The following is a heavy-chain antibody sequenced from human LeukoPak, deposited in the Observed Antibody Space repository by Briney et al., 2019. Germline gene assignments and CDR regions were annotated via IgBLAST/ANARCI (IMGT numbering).Heavy chain of an antibody. CDR1: GYTFTSYY. CDR3: ARASDPNWFDP. J-gene: IGHJ5*02. CDR2: INFSGDST. D-gene: IGHD2-21*02. V-gene: IGHV1-46*01. Sequence: GASVKVSCKASGYTFTSYYIHWVRQAPGQGLEWMGIINFSGDSTSYAQKFQGRVTMTRDMSTTTVYMELRSLRSEDTAVYYCARASDPNWFDPWGQGTLVTVSS.